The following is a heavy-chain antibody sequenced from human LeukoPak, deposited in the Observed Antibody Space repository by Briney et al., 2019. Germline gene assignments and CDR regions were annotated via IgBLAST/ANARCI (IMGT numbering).Heavy chain of an antibody. Sequence: PGGSLRLSCAASGFIFSSYWMTWVRQAPGKGLEWVANIKQDGSEKYYVDSVKGRFTISRDNAKNSLYLQMNSLRAEDTAAYYCARARYCSGGTCRMWDYWGQGTLVTVSS. V-gene: IGHV3-7*04. CDR2: IKQDGSEK. CDR3: ARARYCSGGTCRMWDY. CDR1: GFIFSSYW. J-gene: IGHJ4*02. D-gene: IGHD2-15*01.